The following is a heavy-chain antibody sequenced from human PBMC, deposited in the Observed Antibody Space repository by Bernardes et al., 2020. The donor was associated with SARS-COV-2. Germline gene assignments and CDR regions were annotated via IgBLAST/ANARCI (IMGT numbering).Heavy chain of an antibody. V-gene: IGHV3-23*01. CDR2: ITNRGGNT. CDR3: VSGMWGLQNY. Sequence: GGSLRLSCAASGFTFSSYAMSWVRQAPGKGLEWVSAITNRGGNTYYAESAKGRFTISRDNSKNMLFLQMNSLRGEDTAVYYCVSGMWGLQNYWGQGTLVTVSS. J-gene: IGHJ4*02. D-gene: IGHD1-20*01. CDR1: GFTFSSYA.